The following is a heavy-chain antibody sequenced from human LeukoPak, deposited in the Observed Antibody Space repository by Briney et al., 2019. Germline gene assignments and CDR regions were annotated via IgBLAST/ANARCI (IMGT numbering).Heavy chain of an antibody. V-gene: IGHV4-31*02. D-gene: IGHD5-18*01. CDR2: IYYSGTT. Sequence: SQTLSLTCTVSGGSITSGGFYWSWIRQHPGKGLEWLGYIYYSGTTYYNPSLKSRVTFSVDTSKNQFSLKLNPVTAADTALYYCARGTTDEYSYGRSDYWGQGTLVTVSS. J-gene: IGHJ4*02. CDR1: GGSITSGGFY. CDR3: ARGTTDEYSYGRSDY.